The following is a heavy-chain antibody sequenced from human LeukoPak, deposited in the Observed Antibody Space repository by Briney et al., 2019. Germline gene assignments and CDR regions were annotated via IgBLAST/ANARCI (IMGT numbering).Heavy chain of an antibody. D-gene: IGHD3-9*01. CDR2: IGTTGSYI. CDR3: ARDEYDILTDYDY. CDR1: GFTFSNYS. V-gene: IGHV3-21*01. Sequence: GGSLRLSCAASGFTFSNYSMNWVRQAPGKGLEWVSSIGTTGSYIFYADSVKGRFTISRDNAKNTLYLQMNSLRAEDTAVYYCARDEYDILTDYDYWGQGTLATVSS. J-gene: IGHJ4*02.